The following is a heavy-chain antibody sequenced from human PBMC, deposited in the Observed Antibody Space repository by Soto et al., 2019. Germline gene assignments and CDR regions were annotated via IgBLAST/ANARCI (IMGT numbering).Heavy chain of an antibody. J-gene: IGHJ4*02. CDR1: GGSFSGYY. CDR2: INHSGST. V-gene: IGHV4-34*01. CDR3: ARGGSCSGGSCSVFDY. Sequence: QVQLQQWGAGLLKPSETLSLTCAVYGGSFSGYYWSWIRQPPGKGLEWIGEINHSGSTTYNPSLKSRVTISVDTSKNQFSLKLSSVTAADTAVYYCARGGSCSGGSCSVFDYWGQGTLVTVSS. D-gene: IGHD2-15*01.